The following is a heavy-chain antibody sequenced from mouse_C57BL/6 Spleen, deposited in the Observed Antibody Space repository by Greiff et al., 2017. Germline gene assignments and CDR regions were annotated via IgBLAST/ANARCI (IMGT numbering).Heavy chain of an antibody. CDR1: GYTFTSYG. J-gene: IGHJ3*01. Sequence: QAQLQQSGAELARPGASVKLSCKASGYTFTSYGISWVKQRTGQGLEWIGEIYPRSGNTYYNEKLKGKATLAADKSSSTAYMELRSLTSEDSAVYFCARRAWFAYWGQGTLVTVSA. V-gene: IGHV1-81*01. CDR3: ARRAWFAY. CDR2: IYPRSGNT.